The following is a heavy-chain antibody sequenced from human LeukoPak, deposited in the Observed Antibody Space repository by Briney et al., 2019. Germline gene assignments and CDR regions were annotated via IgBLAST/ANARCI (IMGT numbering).Heavy chain of an antibody. CDR2: IKSKTDGGTT. CDR3: ATGQQLVPDY. D-gene: IGHD6-6*01. CDR1: GFTFTSAW. Sequence: GESLRLSCAAYGFTFTSAWMTWVRQAPGKGLEWVGRIKSKTDGGTTDYAAPVKGRITISRDDSKNALYLQMNSLKTEDTAVYYCATGQQLVPDYWGQGTLVTVSS. J-gene: IGHJ4*02. V-gene: IGHV3-15*01.